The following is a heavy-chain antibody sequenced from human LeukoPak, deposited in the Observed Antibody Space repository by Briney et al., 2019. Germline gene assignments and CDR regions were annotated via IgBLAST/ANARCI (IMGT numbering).Heavy chain of an antibody. CDR1: GFTFSSYG. V-gene: IGHV3-21*01. D-gene: IGHD3-3*01. J-gene: IGHJ3*02. Sequence: GGSLRLSCAASGFTFSSYGMNWVRQAPGKGLEWVSSISSSSSYIYYADSVKGRFTISRDNAKNSLYLQMNSLRAEDTAVYYCARDRYDFWSGYPLTRAFDIWGQGTMVTVSS. CDR3: ARDRYDFWSGYPLTRAFDI. CDR2: ISSSSSYI.